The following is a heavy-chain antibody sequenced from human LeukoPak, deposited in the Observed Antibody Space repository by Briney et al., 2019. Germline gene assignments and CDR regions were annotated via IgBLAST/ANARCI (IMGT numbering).Heavy chain of an antibody. Sequence: ASVKVSCKASGYTFTSYYMHWGRQSPGQGLEWMGIINPSGGSTSYAQKFQGRVTMTRDTSTSTVYMELSSLRSEDTAVYYCARVLHDYYDSSGYFDYWGQGPLVTVSS. CDR3: ARVLHDYYDSSGYFDY. V-gene: IGHV1-46*01. D-gene: IGHD3-22*01. CDR1: GYTFTSYY. J-gene: IGHJ4*02. CDR2: INPSGGST.